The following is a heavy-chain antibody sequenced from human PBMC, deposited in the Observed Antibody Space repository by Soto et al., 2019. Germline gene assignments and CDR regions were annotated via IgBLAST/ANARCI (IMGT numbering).Heavy chain of an antibody. D-gene: IGHD3-16*01. CDR1: GDSVSSNSAA. CDR2: TYYRSKWYN. Sequence: SQTLSLTCALSGDSVSSNSAAWNWIRQSPSRGLEWLGRTYYRSKWYNDYAVSVKSRITINPDTSKNQFSLQLNSVTPEDTAVYYCARDLYGLDYVWGPTLHWFDPWGQGTLVTVSS. V-gene: IGHV6-1*01. CDR3: ARDLYGLDYVWGPTLHWFDP. J-gene: IGHJ5*02.